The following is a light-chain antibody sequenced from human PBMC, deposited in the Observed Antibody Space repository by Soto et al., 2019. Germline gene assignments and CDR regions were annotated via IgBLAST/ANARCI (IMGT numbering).Light chain of an antibody. CDR2: GAS. CDR3: QQYVNTPVT. CDR1: QSVSDFY. V-gene: IGKV3-20*01. J-gene: IGKJ1*01. Sequence: EIGLTQSPGTLSLSPGETGTLSCRASQSVSDFYLAWYQQKPGQDPRLLIYGASSRATGIPDRFSGSGSGTEFTLTISRLEPEDFAVYSCQQYVNTPVTFGEGTNVDIK.